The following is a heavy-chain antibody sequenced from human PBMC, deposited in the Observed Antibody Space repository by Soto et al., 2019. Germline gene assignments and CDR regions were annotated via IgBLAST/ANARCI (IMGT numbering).Heavy chain of an antibody. CDR2: ITTRGART. J-gene: IGHJ4*02. Sequence: PGGSLRLSCAASGFTFNTYAMTWVRQTPGKGLEWVSFITTRGARTYYADPVRGRFTISTDSSRNTLYLQMNSLRPDDTAVYFCARYRSDGSDSFDSWGQGTRVTVSS. CDR1: GFTFNTYA. CDR3: ARYRSDGSDSFDS. V-gene: IGHV3-23*01. D-gene: IGHD3-9*01.